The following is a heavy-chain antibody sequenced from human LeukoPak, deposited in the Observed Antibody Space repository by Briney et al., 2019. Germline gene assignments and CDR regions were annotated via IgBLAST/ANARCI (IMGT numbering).Heavy chain of an antibody. J-gene: IGHJ4*02. V-gene: IGHV4-59*08. CDR3: ARRLATIMGGHFDY. CDR1: GGSISSYY. CDR2: IYCSGRN. D-gene: IGHD5-12*01. Sequence: SETLSLTCTVSGGSISSYYWSWIRQPPGKGLEWIGYIYCSGRNNYHPSLKSRVTISVDTSKNQFSLKLGSVTAADTAVYYCARRLATIMGGHFDYWGQGSLVTVSS.